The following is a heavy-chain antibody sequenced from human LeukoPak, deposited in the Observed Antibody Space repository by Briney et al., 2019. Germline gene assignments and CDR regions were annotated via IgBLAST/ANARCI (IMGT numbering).Heavy chain of an antibody. CDR2: NIDGTT. CDR1: GFIVSHNY. V-gene: IGHV3-53*01. Sequence: QSGGSLRLSCAASGFIVSHNYMTWVRQAPGKGLEWISVNIDGTTYYADSVKGRFTISRDQANNTLYLQMNSLRAEDTAVYYCARGHGGNYDYWGQGILVTVSS. J-gene: IGHJ4*02. D-gene: IGHD4-23*01. CDR3: ARGHGGNYDY.